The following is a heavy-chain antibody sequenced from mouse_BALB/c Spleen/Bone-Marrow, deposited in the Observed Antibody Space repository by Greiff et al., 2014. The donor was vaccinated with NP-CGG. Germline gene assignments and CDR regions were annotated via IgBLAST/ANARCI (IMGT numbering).Heavy chain of an antibody. CDR3: ARSEYYGSSYGAMDY. J-gene: IGHJ4*01. Sequence: QVQLKESGPELVKPGASVKISCTGSGYAFSSSWMNWVKQRPGQGLEWIGRIYPGDGDTNSNGRFKGKAKLTADRSSNTAYMQLSSLTSVDSAVYFCARSEYYGSSYGAMDYWGQGTSVTVSS. V-gene: IGHV1-82*01. CDR2: IYPGDGDT. D-gene: IGHD1-1*01. CDR1: GYAFSSSW.